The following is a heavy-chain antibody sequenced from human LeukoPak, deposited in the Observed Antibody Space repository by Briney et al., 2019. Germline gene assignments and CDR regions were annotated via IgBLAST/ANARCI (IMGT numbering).Heavy chain of an antibody. CDR3: ASEYRSDSYFDL. CDR2: IYYSGST. Sequence: SSETLSLTCTVSGGSISSGGYYWSWIRQHPGKGLEWIGYIYYSGSTYYNPSLKSRVTISIDTSKNQFSLRLNSVTAADTAVYYCASEYRSDSYFDLWGRGTLVTVSS. J-gene: IGHJ2*01. V-gene: IGHV4-31*03. CDR1: GGSISSGGYY. D-gene: IGHD6-19*01.